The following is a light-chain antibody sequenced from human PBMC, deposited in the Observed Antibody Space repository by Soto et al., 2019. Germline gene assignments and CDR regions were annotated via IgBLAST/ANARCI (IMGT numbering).Light chain of an antibody. V-gene: IGLV2-14*02. CDR3: ISYTDRQSYL. Sequence: QSVLTQPASVSGSPGQSITISCTGTSSDVGSYDLVSWYQHHPGKSPKLMIYAVSDRPPGVSDRFSGSKSGITASLTISGLQTEDEADYYCISYTDRQSYLFGTGTKVTV. CDR1: SSDVGSYDL. CDR2: AVS. J-gene: IGLJ1*01.